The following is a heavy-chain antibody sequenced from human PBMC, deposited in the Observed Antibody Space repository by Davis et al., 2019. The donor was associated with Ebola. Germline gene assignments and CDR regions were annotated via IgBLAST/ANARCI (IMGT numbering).Heavy chain of an antibody. CDR3: ARAGYDCWGNWFDP. V-gene: IGHV3-48*03. J-gene: IGHJ5*02. D-gene: IGHD3-3*01. Sequence: GESPKTPCAAPGFTLRSYELNRVRQAPGKGLGRVSYLSSSGSTIYYADSVKGRFTISRDNAKNSLYLQMNSLRAEDTAVYYCARAGYDCWGNWFDPWGQGTLVTVSS. CDR1: GFTLRSYE. CDR2: LSSSGSTI.